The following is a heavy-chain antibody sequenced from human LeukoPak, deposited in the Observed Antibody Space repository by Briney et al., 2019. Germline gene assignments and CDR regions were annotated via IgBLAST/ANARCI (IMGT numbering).Heavy chain of an antibody. Sequence: SVQVSCKASGYTFTSYGISWVRQAPGQGLEWMGWISAYNGNTNYAQKLQGRVTMTTDTSTSTAYMELRSLRSDDTAVYYCARDRAEYGGNSLGYWGQGTLVTVSS. CDR2: ISAYNGNT. CDR3: ARDRAEYGGNSLGY. V-gene: IGHV1-18*01. D-gene: IGHD4-23*01. CDR1: GYTFTSYG. J-gene: IGHJ4*02.